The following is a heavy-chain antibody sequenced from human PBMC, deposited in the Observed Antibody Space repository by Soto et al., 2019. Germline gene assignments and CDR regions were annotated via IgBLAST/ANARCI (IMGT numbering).Heavy chain of an antibody. CDR1: GYTFTSYG. V-gene: IGHV1-18*01. D-gene: IGHD2-2*01. Sequence: ASVKVACKGSGYTFTSYGISWVRQAPGEGLEWMGWISAYKGNTKYAQKLQGRVTMTTDTSTSTAYMELRSLRSDDTAVYYCATYVRSRQQTSSFDFSGAGPLVTVST. CDR2: ISAYKGNT. CDR3: ATYVRSRQQTSSFDF. J-gene: IGHJ4*02.